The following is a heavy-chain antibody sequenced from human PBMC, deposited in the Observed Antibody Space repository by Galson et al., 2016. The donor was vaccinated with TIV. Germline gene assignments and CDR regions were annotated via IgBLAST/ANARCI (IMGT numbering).Heavy chain of an antibody. D-gene: IGHD2-21*01. CDR1: GFTFDDYG. J-gene: IGHJ5*02. CDR3: ARDPLYCGGDCYSDH. CDR2: INWNGGST. V-gene: IGHV3-20*04. Sequence: SLRLSCAASGFTFDDYGMSWVRQAPGKGLEWVSGINWNGGSTGYADSVKGRFPISRDNAKNSLYLQMNSLRAEDTALYYCARDPLYCGGDCYSDHWGQGTLVTVSS.